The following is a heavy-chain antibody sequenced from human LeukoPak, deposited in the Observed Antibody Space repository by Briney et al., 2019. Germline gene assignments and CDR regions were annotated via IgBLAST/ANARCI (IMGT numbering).Heavy chain of an antibody. CDR2: IYYSGST. CDR1: GGSISSYY. V-gene: IGHV4-59*12. CDR3: ARTGPGNTFDY. Sequence: KASETLSLTCTGSGGSISSYYWSWIRQPPGKGLEWIGYIYYSGSTNYSPSLKSRVTMSVDTSKNQFSLKLSSVTAADTAVYYCARTGPGNTFDYWGQGTLVTVSS. J-gene: IGHJ4*02. D-gene: IGHD1-26*01.